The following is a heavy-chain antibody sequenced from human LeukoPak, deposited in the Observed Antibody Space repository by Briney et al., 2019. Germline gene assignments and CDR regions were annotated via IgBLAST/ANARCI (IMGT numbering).Heavy chain of an antibody. Sequence: GGSLRLSCAASGFTFSSYSMSWVRQAPGKGLEWVGFIRSKPYGGTTEYAASVKGRFIISRDDSKTIAYLQMNSLKSEDTAVYYCTTGSATGTGSGYWGQGTLVTASS. V-gene: IGHV3-49*04. CDR3: TTGSATGTGSGY. CDR1: GFTFSSYS. J-gene: IGHJ4*02. D-gene: IGHD6-13*01. CDR2: IRSKPYGGTT.